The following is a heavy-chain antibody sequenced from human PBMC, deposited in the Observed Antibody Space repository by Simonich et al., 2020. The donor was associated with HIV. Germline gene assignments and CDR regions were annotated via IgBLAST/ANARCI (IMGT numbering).Heavy chain of an antibody. CDR3: ASGGSISSVWADDY. CDR1: GFTFSSYA. D-gene: IGHD3-16*01. CDR2: KSYDGSNK. V-gene: IGHV3-30*07. Sequence: QVQLVESGGGVVQPGRSLRLSCAASGFTFSSYAMHWVRQAPGKGLEWVAVKSYDGSNKYYADSVKGRFTISRDNSQNTLYLQMNSLRSEDPAVYYCASGGSISSVWADDYWGQGTLVTVSS. J-gene: IGHJ4*02.